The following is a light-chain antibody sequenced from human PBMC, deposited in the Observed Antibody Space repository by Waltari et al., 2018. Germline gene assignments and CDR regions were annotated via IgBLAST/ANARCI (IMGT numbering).Light chain of an antibody. V-gene: IGKV3-11*01. Sequence: DIVFAQTPATLPLSQGERASLSYRASQSVSSYLAWYQQNPGQAPRLLIYDASNRATGIPARFSGGGSGTEFTLSISSLQSEDFAVYYCQQHSKWPRTFGQGTKVEIK. CDR3: QQHSKWPRT. CDR1: QSVSSY. J-gene: IGKJ1*01. CDR2: DAS.